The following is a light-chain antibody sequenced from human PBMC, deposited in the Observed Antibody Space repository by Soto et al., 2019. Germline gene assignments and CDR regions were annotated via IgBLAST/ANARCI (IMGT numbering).Light chain of an antibody. J-gene: IGLJ2*01. Sequence: QSALTQPPSASGSPGQSVAISCSGTSSDGGGYNYVSWYQQHPGKAPKLMIYDVNKRPSGVPDRFSGSKSGNTASLTVSGLEAEDEADYYCISYAGSNKPAFGGGTKVTVL. V-gene: IGLV2-8*01. CDR3: ISYAGSNKPA. CDR1: SSDGGGYNY. CDR2: DVN.